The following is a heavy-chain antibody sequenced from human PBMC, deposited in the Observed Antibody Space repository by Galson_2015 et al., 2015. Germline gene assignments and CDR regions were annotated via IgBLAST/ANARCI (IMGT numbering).Heavy chain of an antibody. CDR3: ARDNIWNFVH. V-gene: IGHV7-4-1*02. J-gene: IGHJ4*02. D-gene: IGHD1-1*01. CDR1: GYTFTNSA. Sequence: SVKVSCKASGYTFTNSAINWVRQAPGQGLEWMGWINTNSGNPTYAQDFTGRFVFSLDTSLSTAYLQINDLKADDTAVYYCARDNIWNFVHWGQGTLVTVSS. CDR2: INTNSGNP.